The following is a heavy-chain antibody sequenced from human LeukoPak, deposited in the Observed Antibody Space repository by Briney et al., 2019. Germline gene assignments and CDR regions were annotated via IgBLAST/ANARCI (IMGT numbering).Heavy chain of an antibody. V-gene: IGHV4-30-2*01. Sequence: SETLSLTCTVSGGSISSGGYYWSWIRQPPGKGLEWIGYIYHSGSTYYNPSLKSRVTISVDRSKNQFSLKLSSVTAADTAVYYCARGLMVATRGRAFDIWGQGTMVTVSS. CDR2: IYHSGST. CDR3: ARGLMVATRGRAFDI. CDR1: GGSISSGGYY. D-gene: IGHD5-12*01. J-gene: IGHJ3*02.